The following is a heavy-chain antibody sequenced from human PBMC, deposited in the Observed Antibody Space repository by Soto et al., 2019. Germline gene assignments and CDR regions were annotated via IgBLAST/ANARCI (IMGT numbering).Heavy chain of an antibody. CDR3: ARQVQVRGVLFNY. CDR1: GGSISSGDYY. Sequence: PSETLSLTCTVSGGSISSGDYYWSWIRQPPGKGLEWIGSIYYSGSTYYNPSLKSRVTISVDTSKNQFSLKLSSVTAADTAVYYCARQVQVRGVLFNYWGQGTLVTVSS. V-gene: IGHV4-39*01. CDR2: IYYSGST. D-gene: IGHD3-10*01. J-gene: IGHJ4*02.